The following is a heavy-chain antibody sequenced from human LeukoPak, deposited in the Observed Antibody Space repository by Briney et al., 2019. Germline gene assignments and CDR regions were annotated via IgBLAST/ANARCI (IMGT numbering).Heavy chain of an antibody. D-gene: IGHD6-6*01. CDR3: ARDRSPRSGIAARRGHWFDP. J-gene: IGHJ5*02. CDR1: GGSISSYY. V-gene: IGHV4-59*01. Sequence: RASETLSLTCTVSGGSISSYYWSWIRQPPGKGLEWIGYIYYSGSTNYNPSLKSRVTISVDTSKNQFSLKLSSVTAADTAVYYCARDRSPRSGIAARRGHWFDPWGQGTLVTVSS. CDR2: IYYSGST.